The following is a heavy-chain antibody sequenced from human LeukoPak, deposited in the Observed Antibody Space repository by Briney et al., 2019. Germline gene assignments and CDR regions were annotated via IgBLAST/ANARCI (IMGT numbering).Heavy chain of an antibody. CDR3: ARILGGVVYDSSGLPMELGY. CDR2: ISYDGTNK. D-gene: IGHD3-22*01. CDR1: GFTFSSYG. Sequence: PGGSLRLSCAASGFTFSSYGMHWVRQAPGKGLEWVAVISYDGTNKYYADSVKGRFTISRDNSKNTLYLQMNSLRAEDTAVYYCARILGGVVYDSSGLPMELGYWGQGILVTVSS. V-gene: IGHV3-30*19. J-gene: IGHJ4*02.